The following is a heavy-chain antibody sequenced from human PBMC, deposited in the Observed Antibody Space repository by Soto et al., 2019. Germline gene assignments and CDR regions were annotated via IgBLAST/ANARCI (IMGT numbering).Heavy chain of an antibody. CDR2: IYYSGST. V-gene: IGHV4-30-4*01. D-gene: IGHD2-15*01. Sequence: QVQLQESGPGLVKPSQTLSLTCTVSGGSISSGDYYWSWIRQPPGKGLEWIGYIYYSGSTYYNPSLKSRVTISVDTSKNQFSLKLSSVTAADTAVYYCARKAVGYCSGGSCRGPHYYYYYGMDVWGQGTTVTVSS. J-gene: IGHJ6*02. CDR3: ARKAVGYCSGGSCRGPHYYYYYGMDV. CDR1: GGSISSGDYY.